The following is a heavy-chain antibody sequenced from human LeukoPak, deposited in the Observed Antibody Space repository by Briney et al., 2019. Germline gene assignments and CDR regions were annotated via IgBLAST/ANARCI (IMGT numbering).Heavy chain of an antibody. J-gene: IGHJ4*02. V-gene: IGHV3-33*01. Sequence: GGSLRLSCAASGFTFSSYGMHWVRQAPGKGLEWVAVIWYDGSNKYYADSVKGRFTISRDNSKNTLYLQMNSLRAEDTAVYYCARAAAITMVRGVPLDYWGQGTLVTVSS. CDR1: GFTFSSYG. CDR3: ARAAAITMVRGVPLDY. CDR2: IWYDGSNK. D-gene: IGHD3-10*01.